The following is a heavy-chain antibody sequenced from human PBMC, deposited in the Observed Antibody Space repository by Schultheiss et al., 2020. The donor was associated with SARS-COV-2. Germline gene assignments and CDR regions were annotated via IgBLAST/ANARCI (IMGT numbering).Heavy chain of an antibody. CDR1: GGSISSGGYY. CDR3: ARAPRYYDSSGYYYENYYYGMDV. CDR2: IYYSGST. J-gene: IGHJ6*02. V-gene: IGHV4-31*03. Sequence: SETLSLTCTVSGGSISSGGYYWSWIRQHPGKGLEWIGYIYYSGSTYYNPSLKSRVTISVDTSKNQFSLKLSSVTAADTAVYYCARAPRYYDSSGYYYENYYYGMDVWGQGTTVTVSS. D-gene: IGHD3-22*01.